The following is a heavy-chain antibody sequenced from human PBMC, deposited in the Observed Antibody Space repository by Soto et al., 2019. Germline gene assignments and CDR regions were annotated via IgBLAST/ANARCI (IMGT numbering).Heavy chain of an antibody. CDR2: IIPIFGTA. CDR1: GGTFSSYA. CDR3: ARTDDSSVVDYYYGMDV. D-gene: IGHD3-22*01. J-gene: IGHJ6*02. Sequence: SVKVSCKASGGTFSSYAISWVRQAPGQGLEWMGGIIPIFGTANYAQKFQGRVTITADESTSTAYMELSSLRSEDTAVYYCARTDDSSVVDYYYGMDVWGQGTTVTVSS. V-gene: IGHV1-69*13.